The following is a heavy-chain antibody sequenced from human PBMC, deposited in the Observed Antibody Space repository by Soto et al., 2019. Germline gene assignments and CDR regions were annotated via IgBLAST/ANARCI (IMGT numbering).Heavy chain of an antibody. D-gene: IGHD3-9*01. V-gene: IGHV1-69*12. CDR2: IIPIFGTA. CDR3: AREKPQDGNYDILTGYRDAFDI. J-gene: IGHJ3*02. CDR1: GGTFSSYA. Sequence: QVQLVQSGAEVKKPGSSVKVSCKASGGTFSSYAISWVRQAPGQGLEWMGGIIPIFGTANYAQKVQGRVTITADESTSTAYMGLSSLRSEDTAVYYCAREKPQDGNYDILTGYRDAFDIWGQGTMVTVSS.